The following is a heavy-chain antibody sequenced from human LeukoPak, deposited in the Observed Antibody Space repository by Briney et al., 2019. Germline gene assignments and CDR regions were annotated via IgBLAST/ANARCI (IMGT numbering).Heavy chain of an antibody. J-gene: IGHJ4*02. CDR1: GDSISTHN. CDR3: ARGGGVFDY. V-gene: IGHV4-59*11. D-gene: IGHD2-8*02. Sequence: SETLSLTCSVSGDSISTHNWSWIRQPPGKGLEWIGYIYYSGTTNYNPSLKSRVTISVDTSKGQFSLKLNSVTAADTAVYYCARGGGVFDYWGQGTLVTVSS. CDR2: IYYSGTT.